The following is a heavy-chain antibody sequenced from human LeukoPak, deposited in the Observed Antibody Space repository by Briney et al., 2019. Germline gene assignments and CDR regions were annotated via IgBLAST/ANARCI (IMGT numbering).Heavy chain of an antibody. Sequence: ASVKVSCKVSGYTLTELSTHWVRQAPGKGLEWMGGFDPEDGEIVYAQNFQGRVTMTEDTSTDTAYMELSCLRSEDTAIYYCATANRLTRDSSGYYPDSWGQGTLVTVSS. J-gene: IGHJ4*02. D-gene: IGHD3-22*01. CDR1: GYTLTELS. CDR3: ATANRLTRDSSGYYPDS. CDR2: FDPEDGEI. V-gene: IGHV1-24*01.